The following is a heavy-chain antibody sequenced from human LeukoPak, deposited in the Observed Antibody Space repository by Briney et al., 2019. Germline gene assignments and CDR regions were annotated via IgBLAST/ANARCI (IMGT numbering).Heavy chain of an antibody. D-gene: IGHD5-18*01. Sequence: SVKVSCKASGGTFSSYAISWVRQAPGQGLEWMGRIIPILGIANYAQKFQGRVTITADKSTSTAYMELSSLRSEDTAVYYCARDGDTAMVKCGYWGQGTLVTVSS. CDR2: IIPILGIA. CDR1: GGTFSSYA. CDR3: ARDGDTAMVKCGY. V-gene: IGHV1-69*04. J-gene: IGHJ4*02.